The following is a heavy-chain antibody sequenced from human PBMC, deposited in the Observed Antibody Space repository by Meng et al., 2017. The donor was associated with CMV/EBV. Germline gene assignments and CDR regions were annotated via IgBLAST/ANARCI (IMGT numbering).Heavy chain of an antibody. CDR3: AREGWGWLPGSGMDV. D-gene: IGHD3-16*01. CDR2: ISSSGSTI. Sequence: GESLKISCAASGFTFSSYEMNWVRQAPGKGLEWVSYISSSGSTIYYADSVKGRFTISRDNAKNSLYLQMNSLRADDTAVYYCAREGWGWLPGSGMDVWGQGTTVTVSS. V-gene: IGHV3-48*03. CDR1: GFTFSSYE. J-gene: IGHJ6*02.